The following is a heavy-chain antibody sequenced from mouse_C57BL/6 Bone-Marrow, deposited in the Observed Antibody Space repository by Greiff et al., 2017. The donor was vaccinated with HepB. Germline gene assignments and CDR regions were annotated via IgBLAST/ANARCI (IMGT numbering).Heavy chain of an antibody. D-gene: IGHD1-1*01. CDR1: GYSITSGYD. CDR3: AREGGITTVVATGYFDV. Sequence: DVQLQESGPGMVKPSQSLSLTCTVTGYSITSGYDWHWIRHFPGNKLEWMGYISYSGSTNYNPSLKSRISITHDTSKNHFFLKLNSVTTEDTATYYCAREGGITTVVATGYFDVWGTGTTVTVSS. V-gene: IGHV3-1*01. CDR2: ISYSGST. J-gene: IGHJ1*03.